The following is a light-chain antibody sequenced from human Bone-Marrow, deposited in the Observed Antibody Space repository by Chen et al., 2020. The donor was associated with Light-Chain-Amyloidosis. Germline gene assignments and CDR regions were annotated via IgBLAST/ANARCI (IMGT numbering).Light chain of an antibody. Sequence: EIVLTQSPATLSLSPGERATLSCRASQSVSSYLAWYQQKPGQAPRLLIYDASNRATGIPARFSGSGSGTEFTLTISSLKPEDFAVYYCQQRSNWPPILTFGGGTKVEIK. CDR2: DAS. J-gene: IGKJ4*01. V-gene: IGKV3-11*01. CDR1: QSVSSY. CDR3: QQRSNWPPILT.